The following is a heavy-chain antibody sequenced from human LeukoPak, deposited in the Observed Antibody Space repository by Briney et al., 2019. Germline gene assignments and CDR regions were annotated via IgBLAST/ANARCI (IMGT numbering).Heavy chain of an antibody. J-gene: IGHJ4*02. D-gene: IGHD3-16*02. V-gene: IGHV7-4-1*02. CDR2: INTNTGNP. CDR1: GYTFSNND. CDR3: ARDGANTFGGVIVTRNFDY. Sequence: ASVKVSCKASGYTFSNNDINWVRQAPGQGLEWMGWINTNTGNPMYAQGFTGRFVFSLDTSVNTAYLQISSLKAEDTAVYYCARDGANTFGGVIVTRNFDYWGQGTLVTVSS.